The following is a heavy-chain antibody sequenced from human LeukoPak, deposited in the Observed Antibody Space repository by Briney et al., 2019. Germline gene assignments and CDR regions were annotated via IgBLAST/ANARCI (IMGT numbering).Heavy chain of an antibody. CDR3: ANTPFSNYCYYMDV. CDR1: GFTFSSYA. CDR2: ISGSGGTT. Sequence: GGSLRLSCAASGFTFSSYAMTWVRQAPGKGLEWVSAISGSGGTTYFADSVKGRFTISRDNSKNTLYLQMSSLRAEDTAVYYCANTPFSNYCYYMDVWGKGTTVTVSS. V-gene: IGHV3-23*01. J-gene: IGHJ6*03.